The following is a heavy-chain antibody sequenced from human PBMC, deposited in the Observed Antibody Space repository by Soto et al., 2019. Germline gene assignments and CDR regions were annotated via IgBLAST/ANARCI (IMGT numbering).Heavy chain of an antibody. CDR2: IYPGDSDT. CDR1: GYSVTSYW. CDR3: VIHSPYSSGWFPLDS. D-gene: IGHD6-19*01. V-gene: IGHV5-51*01. J-gene: IGHJ4*02. Sequence: GECLKISCKGSGYSVTSYWIGWVRQMPGKGLEWMGIIYPGDSDTRYSPSFQGQVTISADKSISTAYLQWSSLKASDTAMYSCVIHSPYSSGWFPLDSWGQGTLVPVAS.